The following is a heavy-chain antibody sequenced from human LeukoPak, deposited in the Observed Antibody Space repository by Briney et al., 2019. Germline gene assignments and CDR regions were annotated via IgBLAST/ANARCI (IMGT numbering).Heavy chain of an antibody. CDR3: ARDFFGNWFDP. Sequence: SGSGGSTYYTDSVKGRFTISRDNSKNTLYLQMNSLRAEDTAVYYCARDFFGNWFDPWGQGTLVTVSS. J-gene: IGHJ5*02. V-gene: IGHV3-23*01. CDR2: SGSGGST. D-gene: IGHD3-10*01.